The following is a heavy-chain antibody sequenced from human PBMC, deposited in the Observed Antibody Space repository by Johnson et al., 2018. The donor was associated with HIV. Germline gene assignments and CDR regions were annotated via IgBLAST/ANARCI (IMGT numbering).Heavy chain of an antibody. CDR3: GRDYSGPMGFAFDI. D-gene: IGHD5-12*01. Sequence: EKLVESGGGVVQPGGSLRLSCAASGITVSSNYMSWVRQAPGKGLEWVSVIFSVGNAYYADSVKGRFTISRDNAKNSLYLQMNSLRAEDTAVYYCGRDYSGPMGFAFDIWGQGTMVTVSS. V-gene: IGHV3-66*02. CDR2: IFSVGNA. J-gene: IGHJ3*02. CDR1: GITVSSNY.